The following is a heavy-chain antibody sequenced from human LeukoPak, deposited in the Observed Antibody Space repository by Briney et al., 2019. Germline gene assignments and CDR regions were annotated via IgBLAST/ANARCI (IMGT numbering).Heavy chain of an antibody. V-gene: IGHV4-59*01. D-gene: IGHD1-20*01. CDR1: GGSMNSYY. J-gene: IGHJ4*02. CDR2: IYYSGST. Sequence: SETLSLTCTVSGGSMNSYYWSWIRQPPGMGLEWMGYIYYSGSTNYNPSLKSRVTISVETSKNQFSLKLTSVTAADTAMYYCARDIYTNNWTAPYYWGQGTLVTVSS. CDR3: ARDIYTNNWTAPYY.